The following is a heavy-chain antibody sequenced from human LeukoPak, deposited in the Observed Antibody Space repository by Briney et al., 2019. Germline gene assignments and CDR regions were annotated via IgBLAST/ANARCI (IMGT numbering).Heavy chain of an antibody. D-gene: IGHD1-26*01. V-gene: IGHV4-39*01. CDR2: IFDNGTT. CDR3: AYTRSYDLFEF. J-gene: IGHJ4*02. CDR1: GVSIRSSNYF. Sequence: PSETLSLTCTVSGVSIRSSNYFWGWIRQPPGKGLEWIGTIFDNGTTYYRQSLKARVTISVDTSKNQFSLNLRPLTATDTAVYYCAYTRSYDLFEFWGQGTLVTVSS.